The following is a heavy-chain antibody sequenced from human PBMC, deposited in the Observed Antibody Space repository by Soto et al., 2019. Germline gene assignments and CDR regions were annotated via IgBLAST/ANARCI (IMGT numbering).Heavy chain of an antibody. J-gene: IGHJ3*02. CDR1: GYTFTSYY. D-gene: IGHD3-22*01. Sequence: ASVKVSCKASGYTFTSYYMHWVRQAPGQGLEWMGIINPSGGSKSYAQKFQGRVTMTRDTSTSTGYMEISSLRSEDTAVYYCARDGIYDDSSGYYDAIAFDIWGKGTRGTV. CDR3: ARDGIYDDSSGYYDAIAFDI. CDR2: INPSGGSK. V-gene: IGHV1-46*01.